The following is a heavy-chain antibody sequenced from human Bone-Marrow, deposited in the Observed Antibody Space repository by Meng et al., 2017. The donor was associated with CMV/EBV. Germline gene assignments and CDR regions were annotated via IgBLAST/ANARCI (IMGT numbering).Heavy chain of an antibody. CDR3: AHGLRKDCSSTNCQAWFDS. D-gene: IGHD2-2*01. J-gene: IGHJ5*01. V-gene: IGHV3-30*03. Sequence: TFSAYGMHWVRQAPGKGLEWVSMIPYDASNKYYADSVKGRFTITKDTSKNQVVLTMTNMDPVDTGTYFCAHGLRKDCSSTNCQAWFDSWGQGTLVTVSS. CDR1: TFSAYG. CDR2: IPYDASNK.